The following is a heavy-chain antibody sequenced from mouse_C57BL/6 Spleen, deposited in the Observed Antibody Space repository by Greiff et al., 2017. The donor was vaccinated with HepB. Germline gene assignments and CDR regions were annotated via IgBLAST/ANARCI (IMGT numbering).Heavy chain of an antibody. V-gene: IGHV1-64*01. D-gene: IGHD2-4*01. CDR2: IHPNSGST. J-gene: IGHJ1*03. CDR3: ARYYDYDGYFDV. CDR1: GYTFTSYW. Sequence: VQLQQPGAELVKPGASVKLSCKASGYTFTSYWMHWVKQRPGQGLEWIGMIHPNSGSTNYNEKFKSKATLTVDKSSSKSYMQLSSLTSEDSAVYYCARYYDYDGYFDVWGTGTTVTVSS.